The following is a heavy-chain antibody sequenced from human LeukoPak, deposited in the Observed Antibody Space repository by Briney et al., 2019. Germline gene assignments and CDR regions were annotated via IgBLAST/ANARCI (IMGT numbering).Heavy chain of an antibody. V-gene: IGHV3-33*01. CDR3: AREGATYYYDSSGYYWFDY. CDR1: GFTFSSYG. J-gene: IGHJ4*02. CDR2: IWYDGSNK. Sequence: GGSLRLSCAASGFTFSSYGMHWVRQAPGKGLEWVAVIWYDGSNKYYADSVKGRFTISRDNAKNSLYLQMNSPRAEDTALYYCAREGATYYYDSSGYYWFDYWGQGTLVTVSS. D-gene: IGHD3-22*01.